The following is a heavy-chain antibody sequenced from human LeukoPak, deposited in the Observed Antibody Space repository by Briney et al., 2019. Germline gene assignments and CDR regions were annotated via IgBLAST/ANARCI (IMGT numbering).Heavy chain of an antibody. CDR1: GYTFTGYY. CDR2: INPNSGGT. J-gene: IGHJ6*03. D-gene: IGHD6-6*01. Sequence: ASVKVSCKASGYTFTGYYMHWVRQAPGQGLEWMGWINPNSGGTNYAQKFQGRVTMTGDTSISTAYMELSRLRSDDTAVYYCASAIGSSSPDAHYYYYMDVWGKGTTVTVSS. V-gene: IGHV1-2*02. CDR3: ASAIGSSSPDAHYYYYMDV.